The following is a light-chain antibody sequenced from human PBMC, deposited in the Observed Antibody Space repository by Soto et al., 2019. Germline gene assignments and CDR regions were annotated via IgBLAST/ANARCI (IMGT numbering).Light chain of an antibody. Sequence: EIVMTQSPATLSVSPGERATLSCRASQSVSSNLAWYQQKPGQAPRLLIYGASTRATGIPARFSGSRSGTEFTLTISSLQSEDFAVYYCQQYNNWPPWTFGPGTNVDIK. CDR3: QQYNNWPPWT. CDR1: QSVSSN. J-gene: IGKJ3*01. V-gene: IGKV3-15*01. CDR2: GAS.